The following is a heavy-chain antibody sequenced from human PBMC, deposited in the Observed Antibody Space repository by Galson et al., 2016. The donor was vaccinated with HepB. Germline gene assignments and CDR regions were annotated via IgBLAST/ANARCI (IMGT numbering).Heavy chain of an antibody. CDR3: AREAKPPRWITAFGALQGDRYYGMDV. J-gene: IGHJ6*02. Sequence: SLRLSCAASGFTFSSHAMYWVRQAPGKGLEWVAVISHDGSSNNYAGSVKGRFSISRDNSKNTLYVQVNNLRAEDTAVYYCAREAKPPRWITAFGALQGDRYYGMDVWGQGTTVTVSS. CDR1: GFTFSSHA. D-gene: IGHD3-3*01. CDR2: ISHDGSSN. V-gene: IGHV3-30-3*01.